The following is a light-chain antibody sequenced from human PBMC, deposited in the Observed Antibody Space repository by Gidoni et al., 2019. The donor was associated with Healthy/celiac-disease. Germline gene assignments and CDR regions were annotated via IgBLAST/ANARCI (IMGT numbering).Light chain of an antibody. CDR1: PSFSSSY. V-gene: IGKV3-20*01. J-gene: IGKJ5*01. Sequence: IVLTQSPGTLSLSPGERATLSCRDIPSFSSSYLAWYQQKPGQAPRRLIYCASSRATGIPDRVSGSGSGKDFTLNISRLEPEDFAVYYCQQYGSSPSITFGQGTRLEIK. CDR3: QQYGSSPSIT. CDR2: CAS.